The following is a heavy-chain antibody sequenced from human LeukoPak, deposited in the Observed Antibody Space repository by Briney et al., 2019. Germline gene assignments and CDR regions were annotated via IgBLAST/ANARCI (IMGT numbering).Heavy chain of an antibody. Sequence: GGSRRLSCAASGFTFSTYNMNWVRQAPGKGLEWVSSITYIPYADSVKGRFTISRDNAKNSLYLQMNSLRVEDTAVYYCVRGDSSGRYYFDFWGQGTLVTVSS. CDR1: GFTFSTYN. CDR3: VRGDSSGRYYFDF. D-gene: IGHD3-22*01. V-gene: IGHV3-21*06. J-gene: IGHJ4*02. CDR2: ITYI.